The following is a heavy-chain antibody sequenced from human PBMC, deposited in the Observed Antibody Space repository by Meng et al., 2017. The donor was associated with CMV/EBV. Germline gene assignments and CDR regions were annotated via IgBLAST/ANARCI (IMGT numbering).Heavy chain of an antibody. J-gene: IGHJ4*02. Sequence: QGQLQESGPVLVKPSQTRSLTCTVSGGSISSGDYYWSWIRQPPGKGLEWIGYIYYSGSTYYNPSLKSRVTISVDTSKNQFSLKLSSVTAADTAVYYCARVGRTSCYDYWGQGTLVTVSS. CDR2: IYYSGST. V-gene: IGHV4-30-4*08. CDR3: ARVGRTSCYDY. D-gene: IGHD2-2*01. CDR1: GGSISSGDYY.